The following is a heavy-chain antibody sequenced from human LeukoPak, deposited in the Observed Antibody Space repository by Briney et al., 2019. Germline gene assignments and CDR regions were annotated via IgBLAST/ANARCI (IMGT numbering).Heavy chain of an antibody. CDR2: INPNSGGT. CDR1: GYTFTGYY. CDR3: ARQAAAGTSFDY. J-gene: IGHJ4*02. D-gene: IGHD6-13*01. V-gene: IGHV1-2*02. Sequence: ASVKVSCKASGYTFTGYYMHWVRQAPGQGLEWMGWINPNSGGTNYAQKFQGRVTMTRDTSISTAYMELSRLRSDDTAVYYCARQAAAGTSFDYWGQGTLVTVSS.